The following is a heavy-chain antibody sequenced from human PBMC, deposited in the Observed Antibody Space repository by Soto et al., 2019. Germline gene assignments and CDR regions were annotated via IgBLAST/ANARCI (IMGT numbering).Heavy chain of an antibody. Sequence: NPSETLSLTCTVSGGSISSGDYYWSWIRQPPGKGLEWIGYIYYSGSTYYNPSLKSRVTISVDTSKNQFSLKLSSVTAADTAVYYCARDGTRRLDFDYWGQGTLVTVSS. CDR1: GGSISSGDYY. CDR3: ARDGTRRLDFDY. J-gene: IGHJ4*02. CDR2: IYYSGST. V-gene: IGHV4-30-4*01.